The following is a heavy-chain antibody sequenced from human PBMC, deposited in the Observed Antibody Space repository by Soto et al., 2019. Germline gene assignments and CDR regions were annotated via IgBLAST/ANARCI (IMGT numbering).Heavy chain of an antibody. CDR3: ARASFTYYDFWSGYFALYYYYYYGMDV. D-gene: IGHD3-3*01. J-gene: IGHJ6*02. Sequence: ASVKVSCKASGYTFTSYDINWVRRATGQGLEWMGWMNPNSGNTGYAQKFQGRVTMTRNTSISTAYMELSSLRSEDTAVYYCARASFTYYDFWSGYFALYYYYYYGMDVWGQGTTVTVSS. CDR1: GYTFTSYD. V-gene: IGHV1-8*01. CDR2: MNPNSGNT.